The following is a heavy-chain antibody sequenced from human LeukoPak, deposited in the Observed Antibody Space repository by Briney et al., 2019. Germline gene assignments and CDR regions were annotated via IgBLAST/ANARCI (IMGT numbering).Heavy chain of an antibody. D-gene: IGHD1-26*01. J-gene: IGHJ3*02. CDR2: IYSGGST. V-gene: IGHV3-66*02. CDR3: ARGGSGSYFRDAFDI. CDR1: GITVSSNY. Sequence: GGSLRLSCAASGITVSSNYMSWVRQAPGKGLEWVSLIYSGGSTYYADSVQGRFTISRDNSKNTLYLQTNSLRAEDAAVYYCARGGSGSYFRDAFDIWGQGTMVTVSS.